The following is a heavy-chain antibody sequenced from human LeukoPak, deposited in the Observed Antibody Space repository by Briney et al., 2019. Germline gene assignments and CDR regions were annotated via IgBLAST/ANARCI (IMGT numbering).Heavy chain of an antibody. CDR3: ARGGYYGDYVVDY. D-gene: IGHD4-17*01. CDR1: GGSSGDYY. J-gene: IGHJ4*02. V-gene: IGHV4-59*01. Sequence: SETLSLTCTVSGGSSGDYYWSWIRQPPGKGLEWIGYIYSTGSTNYNPSLKRRVAISVDTSKSQFSLWLSSVTAADTAVYYCARGGYYGDYVVDYWGQGTLVTVSS. CDR2: IYSTGST.